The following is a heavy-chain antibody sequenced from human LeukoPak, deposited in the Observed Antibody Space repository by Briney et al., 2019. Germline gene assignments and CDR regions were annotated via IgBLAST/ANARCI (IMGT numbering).Heavy chain of an antibody. V-gene: IGHV3-30*03. Sequence: PGGSLRLSCAASGFTFSSYGMHWVRQAPGKGLEWVAVISYDGSNKYYADSVKGRFTISSDNSKNTVYLQLSSLRAEDTAVYYCARICSGGSCYFSSIWGQGTMVTVSS. CDR3: ARICSGGSCYFSSI. CDR2: ISYDGSNK. CDR1: GFTFSSYG. J-gene: IGHJ3*02. D-gene: IGHD2-15*01.